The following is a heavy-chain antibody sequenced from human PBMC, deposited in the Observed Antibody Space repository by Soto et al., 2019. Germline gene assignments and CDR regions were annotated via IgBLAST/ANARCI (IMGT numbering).Heavy chain of an antibody. D-gene: IGHD2-15*01. CDR1: GGSIISGY. Sequence: SDTQYLTCTVSGGSIISGYWSWIRQPPGKGLEWIGYISYSANTNYNPSLKSRVTMSVDTPKNQFSLRLSSVTTADTAVYYCAVLRGYAGSPIDYWGQGTLVTVS. CDR2: ISYSANT. V-gene: IGHV4-59*07. J-gene: IGHJ4*02. CDR3: AVLRGYAGSPIDY.